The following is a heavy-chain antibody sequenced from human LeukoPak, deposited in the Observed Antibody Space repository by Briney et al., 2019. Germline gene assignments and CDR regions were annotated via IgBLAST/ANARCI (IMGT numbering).Heavy chain of an antibody. CDR3: ARILVGATTDY. Sequence: SETLSLTCTVSGGSISSYYWSWIRQPAGKGLEWIGRIYTSGSTNYNPSLKSRVTMSVDTSKNQFPLKLTSVTAADSALYFCARILVGATTDYWGQGTLVTVSS. CDR1: GGSISSYY. D-gene: IGHD1-26*01. V-gene: IGHV4-4*07. CDR2: IYTSGST. J-gene: IGHJ4*02.